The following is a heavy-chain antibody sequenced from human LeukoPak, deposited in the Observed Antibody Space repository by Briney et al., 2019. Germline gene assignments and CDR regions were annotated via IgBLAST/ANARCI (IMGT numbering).Heavy chain of an antibody. J-gene: IGHJ4*02. D-gene: IGHD6-13*01. V-gene: IGHV4-4*07. CDR2: IYTSGST. CDR3: ARDSEYSSSWYEAFDY. Sequence: SETLSLTCTVSGGSISSYYWSWIRQPAGKGLEWIGRIYTSGSTNYNPSLKSRVTTSVDTSKNQFSLKLSSVTAADTAVYYCARDSEYSSSWYEAFDYWGQGTLVTVSS. CDR1: GGSISSYY.